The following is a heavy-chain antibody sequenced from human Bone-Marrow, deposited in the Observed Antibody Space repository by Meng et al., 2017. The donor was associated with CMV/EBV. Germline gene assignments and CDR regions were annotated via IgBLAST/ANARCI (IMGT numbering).Heavy chain of an antibody. CDR2: IIPILGIA. CDR3: ARELTIFGVVIGYDAFDI. V-gene: IGHV1-69*04. CDR1: GYTFTSYG. Sequence: SVKVSCKASGYTFTSYGISWVRQAPGQGLEWMGRIIPILGIANYAQKFQGRVTITADKSTSTAYMELSSLRSEDTAVYYCARELTIFGVVIGYDAFDIWGQGTMVTVSS. D-gene: IGHD3-3*01. J-gene: IGHJ3*02.